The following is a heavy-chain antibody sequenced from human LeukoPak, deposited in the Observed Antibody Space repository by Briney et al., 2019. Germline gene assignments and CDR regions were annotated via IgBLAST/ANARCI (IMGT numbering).Heavy chain of an antibody. V-gene: IGHV5-51*01. CDR1: GYSFTSYW. D-gene: IGHD3-3*01. Sequence: GESLKISCKGSGYSFTSYWIGWVRQMPGKGLEWMGIIYPGDSDTRYSPSFQGQVTISADKSISTAYLQWSSLKASDTAMYYCARGDYDFWSGYSSGMDAWGQGTTVTVSS. CDR2: IYPGDSDT. CDR3: ARGDYDFWSGYSSGMDA. J-gene: IGHJ6*02.